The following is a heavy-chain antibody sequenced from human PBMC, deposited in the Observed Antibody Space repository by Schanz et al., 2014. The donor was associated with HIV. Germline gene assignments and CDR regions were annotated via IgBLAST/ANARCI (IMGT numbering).Heavy chain of an antibody. D-gene: IGHD3-22*01. J-gene: IGHJ4*02. CDR3: AKPEYDSRGNSQSHFDY. CDR2: ISESGGRS. V-gene: IGHV3-23*04. Sequence: EVQLVESGGGLVQPGGSLRLSCAASGFTFNNYAMTWVRQAPGKGLEWVSSISESGGRSYYADSVNGRFTISRDNSKNTLYLEMTTLRTEDTAVYYCAKPEYDSRGNSQSHFDYWGQGTLVTVSS. CDR1: GFTFNNYA.